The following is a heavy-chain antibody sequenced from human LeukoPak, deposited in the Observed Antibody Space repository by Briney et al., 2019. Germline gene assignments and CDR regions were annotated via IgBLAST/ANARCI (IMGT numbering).Heavy chain of an antibody. CDR3: AKDLSTNFYDSSAFFNC. D-gene: IGHD3-22*01. CDR2: IRYDRSNK. J-gene: IGHJ4*02. V-gene: IGHV3-30*02. Sequence: PGGSLRLSCAASGFTFSDYGMHWVRQAPGKGLEWVAFIRYDRSNKYYADSVKGRFTISRDNSENTVYLQMNSLRDEDTAVYYCAKDLSTNFYDSSAFFNCRGQATLVIVSS. CDR1: GFTFSDYG.